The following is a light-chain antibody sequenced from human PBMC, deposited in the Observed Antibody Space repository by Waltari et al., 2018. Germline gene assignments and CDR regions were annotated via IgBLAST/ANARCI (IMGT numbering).Light chain of an antibody. V-gene: IGKV3-15*01. CDR2: GAS. CDR3: QQYHNWPYT. J-gene: IGKJ2*01. CDR1: QSLSTN. Sequence: EILMTQSPATLSVSPGERATPPCRASQSLSTNLAWYQQHPGQAPRLLIYGASTRATGVPARFSGSRSGTEFTLIISSLQSEDFALYYCQQYHNWPYTFGQGTKLEIK.